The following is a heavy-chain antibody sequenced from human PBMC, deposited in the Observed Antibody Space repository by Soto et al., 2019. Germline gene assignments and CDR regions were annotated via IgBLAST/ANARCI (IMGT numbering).Heavy chain of an antibody. Sequence: QVQLQESGPGLVKPSETLSLTCTVSGGSITSYYWSWIRQPPGKGLEWIGYIHNSGSTSYNPSLQSRVTISADVSKNQFSLXXXXXTAADTAVYYCARRWSGTDYWGHGTLVTVSS. V-gene: IGHV4-59*01. CDR3: ARRWSGTDY. D-gene: IGHD3-10*01. CDR2: IHNSGST. J-gene: IGHJ4*01. CDR1: GGSITSYY.